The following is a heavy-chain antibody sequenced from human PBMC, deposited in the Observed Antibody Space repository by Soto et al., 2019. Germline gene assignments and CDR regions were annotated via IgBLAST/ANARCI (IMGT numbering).Heavy chain of an antibody. CDR1: GFTFSSYS. J-gene: IGHJ6*03. V-gene: IGHV3-48*01. D-gene: IGHD2-15*01. CDR2: ISSSSSTI. Sequence: GGSLRLSCAASGFTFSSYSMNWVRQAPGKGLEWVSYISSSSSTIYYADSVKGRFTISRDNAKNSLYLQMNSLRAEDTAVYYCAARAPLTPTYYYYYYMDVWGKGTTVTVSS. CDR3: AARAPLTPTYYYYYYMDV.